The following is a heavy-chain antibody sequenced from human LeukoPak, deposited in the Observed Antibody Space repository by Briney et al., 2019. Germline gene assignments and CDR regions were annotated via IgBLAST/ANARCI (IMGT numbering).Heavy chain of an antibody. V-gene: IGHV3-23*01. CDR2: ISGSGGST. Sequence: GGSLRLSCAASGFTFSSFAMSWVRQAPGKGLEWVSAISGSGGSTYYADSVQGRFTISRDNSKNTLYLQMNSLRAEDTAVYYCAKANMIVVVSHFDYWGQGTLVTVSP. CDR3: AKANMIVVVSHFDY. CDR1: GFTFSSFA. D-gene: IGHD3-22*01. J-gene: IGHJ4*02.